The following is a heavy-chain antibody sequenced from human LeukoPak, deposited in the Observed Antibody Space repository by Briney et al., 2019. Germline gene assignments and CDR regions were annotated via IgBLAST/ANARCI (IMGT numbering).Heavy chain of an antibody. V-gene: IGHV4-31*03. Sequence: SETLSLTCTVSGGSISSGGYYWSWIRQHPGKGLEWIGYIYCSGSTYYNPSLKSRVTISVDTSKNQFSLKLSSVTAADTAVYYCASASSGPGSYYYYGMDVWGQGTTVTVSS. CDR2: IYCSGST. J-gene: IGHJ6*02. CDR3: ASASSGPGSYYYYGMDV. D-gene: IGHD6-19*01. CDR1: GGSISSGGYY.